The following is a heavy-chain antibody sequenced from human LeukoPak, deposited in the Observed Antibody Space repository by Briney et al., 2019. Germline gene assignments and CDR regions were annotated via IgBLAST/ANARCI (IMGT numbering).Heavy chain of an antibody. CDR3: ARDFYYGTGSYEYCFDY. V-gene: IGHV3-33*01. J-gene: IGHJ4*02. D-gene: IGHD3-10*01. Sequence: SGGSLRLSCAASGFTFSSYGMHWVRQAPGKGLEWVAVIWYDGSNKYYADSVKGRFTISRDNSKNTLYLQMNSLRAEDTAVYYCARDFYYGTGSYEYCFDYWGQGTLVTVSS. CDR2: IWYDGSNK. CDR1: GFTFSSYG.